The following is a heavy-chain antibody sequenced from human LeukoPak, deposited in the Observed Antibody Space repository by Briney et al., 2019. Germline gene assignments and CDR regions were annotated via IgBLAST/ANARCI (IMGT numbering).Heavy chain of an antibody. J-gene: IGHJ2*01. Sequence: GGSLRLSCAASGFTFSSYDMHWVRQATGKGLEWVSAIGTAGDTYYPGSVKGRFTISRENAKNSLYLQMNSLRAGDTAVYYCARGDYGGIRSNHWYFDLWGRGTLVTVSS. CDR1: GFTFSSYD. V-gene: IGHV3-13*01. CDR2: IGTAGDT. CDR3: ARGDYGGIRSNHWYFDL. D-gene: IGHD4-23*01.